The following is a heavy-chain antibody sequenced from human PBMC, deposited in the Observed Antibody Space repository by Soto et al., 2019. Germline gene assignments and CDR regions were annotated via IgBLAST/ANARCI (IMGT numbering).Heavy chain of an antibody. Sequence: PGGSLRLSCAASGFTFSSYRMNWVRQAPGKGLEWVSSISSSSSYIYYADSVKGRFTFSRDNAKNSLYLQMNSLRAEDTAVYYCARGGGDFLSGYYSVRGYYYYYMDVWGKGTTVTVSS. CDR2: ISSSSSYI. V-gene: IGHV3-21*01. CDR1: GFTFSSYR. J-gene: IGHJ6*03. D-gene: IGHD3-3*01. CDR3: ARGGGDFLSGYYSVRGYYYYYMDV.